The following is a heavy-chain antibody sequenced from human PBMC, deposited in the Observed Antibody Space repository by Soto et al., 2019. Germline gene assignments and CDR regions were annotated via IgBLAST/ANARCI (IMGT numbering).Heavy chain of an antibody. CDR2: IYYSGTT. CDR1: GGSISSGDYY. D-gene: IGHD2-15*01. Sequence: QVQLQESGPGLVKPSLTLSLTCTVSGGSISSGDYYWSWIRQPPGKGLEWIGSIYYSGTTYYNPSLKSRVTISVHTSKNQFSLKVSSVTASDTSVYYCARGNTPLDYWGQGTLVTVSS. CDR3: ARGNTPLDY. V-gene: IGHV4-30-4*01. J-gene: IGHJ4*02.